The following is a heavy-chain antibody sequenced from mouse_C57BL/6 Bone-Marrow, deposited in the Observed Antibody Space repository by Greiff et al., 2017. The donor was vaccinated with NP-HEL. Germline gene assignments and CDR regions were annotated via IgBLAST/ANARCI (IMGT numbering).Heavy chain of an antibody. J-gene: IGHJ1*03. CDR1: GFTFSDYG. CDR2: ISSGSSTI. Sequence: EVMLVESGGGLVKPGGSLKLSCAASGFTFSDYGMHWVRQAPEKGLEWVAYISSGSSTIYYADTVKGRFTISRDNAKNTLFLQMTSLRSEDTAMYYCARTIYYYGRGYFDVWGTGTTVTVSS. V-gene: IGHV5-17*01. D-gene: IGHD1-1*01. CDR3: ARTIYYYGRGYFDV.